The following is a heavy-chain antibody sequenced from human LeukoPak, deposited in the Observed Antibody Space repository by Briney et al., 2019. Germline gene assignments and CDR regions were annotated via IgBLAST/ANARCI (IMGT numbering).Heavy chain of an antibody. CDR3: AKGHYYGSGSLDY. Sequence: AGGSLRLSCAASGVTLSSYAMSWARQAPGKGLEWVSGISSSGSGGNTYYADSVKGRFTISRDNSKNTLYVQMNSLRAEDTAVYYCAKGHYYGSGSLDYWGQGTLVTVSS. D-gene: IGHD3-10*01. CDR1: GVTLSSYA. CDR2: ISSSGSGGNT. V-gene: IGHV3-23*01. J-gene: IGHJ4*02.